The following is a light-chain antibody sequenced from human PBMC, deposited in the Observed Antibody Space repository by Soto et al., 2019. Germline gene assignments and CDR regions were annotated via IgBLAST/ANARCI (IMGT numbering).Light chain of an antibody. J-gene: IGLJ1*01. CDR3: GADHGSGSNFVYV. CDR2: VGTGGIVG. Sequence: QAVVTQPPSASASLGASVTLTCTLSSAYSNYKVDWYQQRPGKGPRFVMRVGTGGIVGSKGDGIPDRFSVLASGLNRYLTIENIQEEDESDYHCGADHGSGSNFVYVFGTGTKLTVL. V-gene: IGLV9-49*01. CDR1: SAYSNYK.